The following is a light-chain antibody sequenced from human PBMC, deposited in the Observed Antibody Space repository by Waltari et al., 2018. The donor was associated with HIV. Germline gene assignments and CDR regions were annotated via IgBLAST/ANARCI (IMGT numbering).Light chain of an antibody. CDR1: QSITYF. Sequence: DIQMTQSPSPLSASVGDTVVISCRASQSITYFLNWYQLKPGKAPALLISGASSLQSGVPSRFVGSGSGTDFTLTIKNLQPGDFATYFGQQSDSFPYTFGPGTKLDI. V-gene: IGKV1-39*01. CDR3: QQSDSFPYT. CDR2: GAS. J-gene: IGKJ2*01.